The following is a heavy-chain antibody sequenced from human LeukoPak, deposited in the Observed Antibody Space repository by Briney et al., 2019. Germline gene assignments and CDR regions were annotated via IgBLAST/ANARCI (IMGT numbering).Heavy chain of an antibody. Sequence: SETLSLTCTVSGDSISSSIYYWGWIRQPPGRGLEWIGSIYYSGSTYYNPSLKSRVIISVDTSKNQFSLKLKSVTAADMAVYNCARLADCSSTSCYDHWGQGTLVTVSS. V-gene: IGHV4-39*01. CDR2: IYYSGST. CDR3: ARLADCSSTSCYDH. D-gene: IGHD2-2*01. CDR1: GDSISSSIYY. J-gene: IGHJ4*02.